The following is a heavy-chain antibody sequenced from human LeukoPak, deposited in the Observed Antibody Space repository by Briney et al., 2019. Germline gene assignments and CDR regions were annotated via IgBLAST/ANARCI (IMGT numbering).Heavy chain of an antibody. V-gene: IGHV1-18*01. CDR1: GYTFTSYG. J-gene: IGHJ4*02. CDR3: ARDRGYYYDSSGYQYFDY. D-gene: IGHD3-22*01. Sequence: GASVKVSCKASGYTFTSYGISWVRQAPGQGLEWMGWISAYNGNTNYAQKLQGRVTMTTDTSTSTAYMELRSLRSDDTAVYYCARDRGYYYDSSGYQYFDYWGQGTLVTVSS. CDR2: ISAYNGNT.